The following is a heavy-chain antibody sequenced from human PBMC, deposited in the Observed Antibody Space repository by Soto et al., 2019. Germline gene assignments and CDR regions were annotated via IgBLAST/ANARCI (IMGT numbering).Heavy chain of an antibody. V-gene: IGHV4-4*02. CDR3: ASRDPGTSVDY. CDR1: GGSFTSNNW. CDR2: IYRTGST. Sequence: QVQLQESGPGLVKPSGTLSLTCAVSGGSFTSNNWWTWVRQPPGQGLEWIGEIYRTGSTNYNPSLKSRVTIPLEKSENQFSLKVTSLTAADTAVYYCASRDPGTSVDYWGKGTLVTVSS. D-gene: IGHD1-7*01. J-gene: IGHJ4*02.